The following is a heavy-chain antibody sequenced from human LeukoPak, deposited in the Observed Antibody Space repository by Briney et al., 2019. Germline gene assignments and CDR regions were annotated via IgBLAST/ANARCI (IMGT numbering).Heavy chain of an antibody. CDR2: IWYDGSNK. D-gene: IGHD3-3*01. Sequence: GGSLRLSCAASGFTFSSYGMHCVRQAPGKGLEWVAVIWYDGSNKYYADSVKGRFTISRDNSKNTLYLQMNSLRAEDTAVYYCAGGEYDFWSGYYLGGLYWGQGTLVTVSS. J-gene: IGHJ4*02. CDR3: AGGEYDFWSGYYLGGLY. V-gene: IGHV3-33*01. CDR1: GFTFSSYG.